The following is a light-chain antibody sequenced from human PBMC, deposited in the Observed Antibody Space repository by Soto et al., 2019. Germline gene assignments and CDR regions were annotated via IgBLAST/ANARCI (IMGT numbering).Light chain of an antibody. V-gene: IGKV3-15*01. CDR1: QSVSSSY. CDR3: QQYNNLPPT. J-gene: IGKJ1*01. Sequence: EIVLAQSPGTLSLSPGERATLSCRASQSVSSSYLAWYQQKPGQAPRLLIYGASTRATGIPARFSGSGSGTEFTLTISSLQSEDFAFYYCQQYNNLPPTFGQGTKVDIK. CDR2: GAS.